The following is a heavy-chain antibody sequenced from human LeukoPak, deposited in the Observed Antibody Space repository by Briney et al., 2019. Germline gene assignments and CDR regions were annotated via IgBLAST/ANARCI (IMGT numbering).Heavy chain of an antibody. CDR3: ARWERAAAGTLDY. D-gene: IGHD6-13*01. Sequence: KPGGSLRLSCAASGFTFSSYSMNWVRQAPGKGLEWVSSISSSSSYIYYADSVKGRFTISRDNAKNSLYLQMNSLRAEDTAVYYCARWERAAAGTLDYWGQGTLVTVSS. J-gene: IGHJ4*02. CDR1: GFTFSSYS. V-gene: IGHV3-21*01. CDR2: ISSSSSYI.